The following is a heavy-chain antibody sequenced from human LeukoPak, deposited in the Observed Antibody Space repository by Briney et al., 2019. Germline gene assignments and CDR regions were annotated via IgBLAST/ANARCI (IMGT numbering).Heavy chain of an antibody. CDR1: GGSISSYY. J-gene: IGHJ3*02. V-gene: IGHV4-4*07. CDR3: ARDAGIQLWLGAFDI. Sequence: PSETLSLTCTVSGGSISSYYWSWIRQPAGKGLEWIGRIYTSGSTNYNPSLKSRVTMSVDTSKNQFSLKPSSVTAADTAVYYCARDAGIQLWLGAFDIWGQGTMVTVSS. D-gene: IGHD5-18*01. CDR2: IYTSGST.